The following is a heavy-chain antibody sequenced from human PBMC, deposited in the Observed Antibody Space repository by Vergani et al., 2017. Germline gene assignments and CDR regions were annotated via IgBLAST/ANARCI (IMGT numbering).Heavy chain of an antibody. CDR3: ARDRAESYYYGSGSPNY. CDR1: GYTFTGYY. D-gene: IGHD3-10*01. CDR2: INPNSGGT. J-gene: IGHJ4*02. Sequence: QVQLVQSGAEVKKPGASVKVSCKASGYTFTGYYMHWVRQAPGQGLEWMGWINPNSGGTNYAQKFQGRVTMTRDTSISTAYMELSRLRSDDTAVYYCARDRAESYYYGSGSPNYWGQGTLVTVSS. V-gene: IGHV1-2*02.